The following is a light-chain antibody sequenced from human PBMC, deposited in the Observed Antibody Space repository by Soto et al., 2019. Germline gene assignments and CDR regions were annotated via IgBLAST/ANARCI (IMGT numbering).Light chain of an antibody. CDR3: QQRSNLPLT. CDR1: QSVSSY. CDR2: DAS. J-gene: IGKJ4*02. V-gene: IGKV3-11*01. Sequence: EIVLTQSPATLSLSPGERATLSFRASQSVSSYLAWYQQKPGQAPRLLIYDASNRATGIPARFSGSGSGTDFTLTISSLEPEDFAVYYCQQRSNLPLTFGGGTKVEIK.